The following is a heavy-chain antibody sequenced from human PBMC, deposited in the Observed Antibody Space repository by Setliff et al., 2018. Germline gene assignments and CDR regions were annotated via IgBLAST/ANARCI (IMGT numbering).Heavy chain of an antibody. J-gene: IGHJ6*02. V-gene: IGHV3-11*04. CDR1: GFTFSDYY. CDR2: ISSSGSTI. D-gene: IGHD3-9*01. CDR3: ARAYYGTVNGYSSYYGLDV. Sequence: PGGSLRLSCAASGFTFSDYYMSWIRQAPGKGLEWVSYISSSGSTIYYADSVKGRFTISRDNAKNTLYLQMNSLRAEDTAVYYCARAYYGTVNGYSSYYGLDVWGQGTTVTVSS.